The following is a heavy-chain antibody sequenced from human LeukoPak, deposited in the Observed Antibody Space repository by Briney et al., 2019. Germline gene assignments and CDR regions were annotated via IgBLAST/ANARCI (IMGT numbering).Heavy chain of an antibody. CDR3: ARGPTWRGGPYYFDY. CDR1: VYTFTRYV. CDR2: MNPTSGNT. D-gene: IGHD3-10*01. V-gene: IGHV1-8*01. Sequence: ASLRLSPTPSVYTFTRYVINWVRQAAGQGLEWMRGMNPTSGNTGYAHNLQGRVTMTRNTSIRTAYMQLSSLRSEDTGVYHCARGPTWRGGPYYFDYWGQGPLVTVSS. J-gene: IGHJ4*02.